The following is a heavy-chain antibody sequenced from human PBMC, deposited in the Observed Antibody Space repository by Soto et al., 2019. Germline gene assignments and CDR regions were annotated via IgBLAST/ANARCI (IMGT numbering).Heavy chain of an antibody. J-gene: IGHJ3*02. CDR1: GFTITNHA. CDR2: LSYDGSNA. V-gene: IGHV3-30*04. Sequence: QVQLVESGGGVVQPGRSLRLSCAASGFTITNHALHWVRQAPGKGLEWAAVLSYDGSNAYYEDSVKGRFTISRDSPTNALSVKINSLGPEDTSLYYCARDRIVGSQDGFNALDIWGQGTMVTVSS. CDR3: ARDRIVGSQDGFNALDI. D-gene: IGHD1-26*01.